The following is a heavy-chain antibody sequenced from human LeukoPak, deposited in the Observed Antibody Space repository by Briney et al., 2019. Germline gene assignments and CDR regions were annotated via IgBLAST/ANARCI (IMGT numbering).Heavy chain of an antibody. CDR2: TYYRSKWYN. J-gene: IGHJ3*02. CDR1: GDSVSSNSAA. CDR3: ARDRAPITIFGVVNAFDI. V-gene: IGHV6-1*01. D-gene: IGHD3-3*01. Sequence: SQTLSLTCAISGDSVSSNSAAWNWIRQSPSRGLEWLGRTYYRSKWYNDYAVSVKSRMTINPDTSKNQFSLQLNSVTPEDTAVYYCARDRAPITIFGVVNAFDIWGQGTMVTVSS.